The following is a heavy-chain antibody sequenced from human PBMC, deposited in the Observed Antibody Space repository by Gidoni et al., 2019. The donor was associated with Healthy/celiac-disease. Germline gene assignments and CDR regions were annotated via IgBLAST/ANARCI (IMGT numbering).Heavy chain of an antibody. CDR1: GGSISSSSYY. J-gene: IGHJ3*02. CDR2: IYYSGST. V-gene: IGHV4-39*01. Sequence: QLQLQESGPGLVKPSETLSLTCTVSGGSISSSSYYWGWIRQPPGKGLEWIGSIYYSGSTYYNPSLKSRVTISVDTSKNQFSLKLSSVTAADTAVYYCARLHTPDSSGYYYGVGNAFDIWGQGTMVTVSS. D-gene: IGHD3-22*01. CDR3: ARLHTPDSSGYYYGVGNAFDI.